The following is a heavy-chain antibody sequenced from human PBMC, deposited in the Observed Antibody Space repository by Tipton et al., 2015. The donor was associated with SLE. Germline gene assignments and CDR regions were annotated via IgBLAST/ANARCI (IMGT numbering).Heavy chain of an antibody. D-gene: IGHD5-18*01. Sequence: TLSLTCAVYGGSFSGYYLSWIRPPPGEGVGGIGGINHSGSTNYNPALKSRVTISVDPSKNQFSLKLSSVTAADTAVYYCARGIPHTAMGSGLLDYMDVWGKGTTVTVSS. V-gene: IGHV4-34*01. J-gene: IGHJ6*03. CDR2: INHSGST. CDR1: GGSFSGYY. CDR3: ARGIPHTAMGSGLLDYMDV.